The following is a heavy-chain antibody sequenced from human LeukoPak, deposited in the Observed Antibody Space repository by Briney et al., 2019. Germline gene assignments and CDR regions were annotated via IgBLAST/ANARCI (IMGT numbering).Heavy chain of an antibody. CDR2: ISAYNGNT. J-gene: IGHJ6*02. CDR3: ARVMITFGGVIPLPSYGMDV. V-gene: IGHV1-18*01. Sequence: ASVKVSCKASGYTFTSYGISWVRQAPGQGLEWMGWISAYNGNTNYAQKPQGRVTMTTDTSTSTAYMELRSLRSDDTAVYYCARVMITFGGVIPLPSYGMDVWGQGTTVTVSS. D-gene: IGHD3-16*02. CDR1: GYTFTSYG.